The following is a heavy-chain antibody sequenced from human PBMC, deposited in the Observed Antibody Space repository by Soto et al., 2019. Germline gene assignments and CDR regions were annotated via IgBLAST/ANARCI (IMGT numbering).Heavy chain of an antibody. D-gene: IGHD1-26*01. V-gene: IGHV6-1*01. CDR1: GDSVSSNSAG. J-gene: IGHJ4*01. Sequence: QVQLQQSGPGLVKPSQTLSLTCAITGDSVSSNSAGWSWVRQSPSRGLEWLGRTYYRSRYYEYAVSVRGRITINPDTSKNQYSLQLNSVTPEDTAVYFCARGEQYSGRIFDYWGQGTLVTVSS. CDR2: TYYRSRYY. CDR3: ARGEQYSGRIFDY.